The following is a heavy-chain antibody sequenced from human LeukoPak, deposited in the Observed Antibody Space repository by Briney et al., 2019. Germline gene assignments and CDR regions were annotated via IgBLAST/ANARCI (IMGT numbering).Heavy chain of an antibody. D-gene: IGHD3-22*01. V-gene: IGHV4-59*01. CDR1: GGSISRYY. J-gene: IGHJ4*02. CDR2: IYYSGGN. Sequence: SETLSLTCTVSGGSISRYYWSWLPQPPGKGLERIGYIYYSGGNNYNPSLKSRVTISVDTSKNQFSLRLTSVTAADTAVYYCARAGSSGYSVDYWGQGTLVTVSS. CDR3: ARAGSSGYSVDY.